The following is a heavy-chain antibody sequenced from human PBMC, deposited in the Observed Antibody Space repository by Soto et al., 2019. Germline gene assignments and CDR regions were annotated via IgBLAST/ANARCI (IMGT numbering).Heavy chain of an antibody. V-gene: IGHV1-2*04. J-gene: IGHJ4*02. D-gene: IGHD3-22*01. CDR2: INPNSGGT. CDR1: GYTFTGYY. Sequence: ASVKVSCKASGYTFTGYYMHWVRQAPGQGLEWMGWINPNSGGTNYAQKFQGWVTMTRDTSISTAYMELSSLRSEDTAVYYCASGGYYDSRARFDYWGQGTLVTVSS. CDR3: ASGGYYDSRARFDY.